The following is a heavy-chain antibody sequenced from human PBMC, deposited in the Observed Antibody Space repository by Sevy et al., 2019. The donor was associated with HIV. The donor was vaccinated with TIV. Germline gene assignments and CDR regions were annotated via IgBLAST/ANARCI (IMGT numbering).Heavy chain of an antibody. Sequence: GRSLRLSCAASGFTFSDYYMSWIRQAPGKGLEWVSYISSSGSTIYYADSVKGRFTISRDNAKNSLYLQMNSLRAEDTAVYYCARDYRNQLLRGALDYWGQGTLVTVSS. J-gene: IGHJ4*02. CDR3: ARDYRNQLLRGALDY. CDR2: ISSSGSTI. V-gene: IGHV3-11*01. CDR1: GFTFSDYY. D-gene: IGHD2-2*01.